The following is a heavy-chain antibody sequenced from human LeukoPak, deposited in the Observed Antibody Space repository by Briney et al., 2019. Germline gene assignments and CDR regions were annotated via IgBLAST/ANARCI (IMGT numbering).Heavy chain of an antibody. CDR1: GDSISEYY. D-gene: IGHD3-9*01. V-gene: IGHV4-59*01. CDR3: ARGVRYFVLDGFGI. Sequence: PSETLSLTCTVSGDSISEYYWSWIRQPPGKGLEWIGYIYYSGSTNYNPSLKSRVTISVDTSKNQFSLKLSSVTAADTALYYCARGVRYFVLDGFGIWGQGTMVTVSS. J-gene: IGHJ3*02. CDR2: IYYSGST.